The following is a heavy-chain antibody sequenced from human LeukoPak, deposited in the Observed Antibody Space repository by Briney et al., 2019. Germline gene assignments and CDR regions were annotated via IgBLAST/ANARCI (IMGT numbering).Heavy chain of an antibody. Sequence: PSDTLSLTCTVSGDSLTSGSRYWSWIRPPAGKGLEWIGHFYSSTRTTYNPSLESRVTISGDTAKNQFSLKLDSVTAADTAVYFCARCMSELDYGDYAYYYHMDVWGKGTTVTVSS. CDR2: FYSSTRT. CDR3: ARCMSELDYGDYAYYYHMDV. V-gene: IGHV4-61*09. J-gene: IGHJ6*04. D-gene: IGHD4-17*01. CDR1: GDSLTSGSRY.